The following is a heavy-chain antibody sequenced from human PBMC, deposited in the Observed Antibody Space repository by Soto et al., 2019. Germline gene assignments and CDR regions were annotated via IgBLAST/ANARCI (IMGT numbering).Heavy chain of an antibody. D-gene: IGHD4-17*01. CDR3: AHAGDYALLSFDH. CDR1: GFSLTTTHMG. Sequence: QITLKESGPPLVRPAQTLTLTCAFSGFSLTTTHMGVAWIRQPPGKALEWLALIYWDDDKGYSPSLKNRLAISKDTSRNRVVLTITNMNPEDTGTYFCAHAGDYALLSFDHWGPGTLVTVSS. CDR2: IYWDDDK. V-gene: IGHV2-5*02. J-gene: IGHJ4*02.